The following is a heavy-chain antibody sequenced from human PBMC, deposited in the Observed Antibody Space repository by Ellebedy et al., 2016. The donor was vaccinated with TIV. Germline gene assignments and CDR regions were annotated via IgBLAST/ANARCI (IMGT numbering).Heavy chain of an antibody. J-gene: IGHJ4*02. CDR2: IKSKTDGGTT. Sequence: PGGSLRPSCSASGFTFSNAWMNWVRQAPGKGRGWFGSIKSKTDGGTTDYAAPVKGRFTISRDDSKNTLYLQMNSMKTEDTAVYYCSRIVGAGYWGQGTLVTVSS. CDR1: GFTFSNAW. V-gene: IGHV3-15*07. D-gene: IGHD1-26*01. CDR3: SRIVGAGY.